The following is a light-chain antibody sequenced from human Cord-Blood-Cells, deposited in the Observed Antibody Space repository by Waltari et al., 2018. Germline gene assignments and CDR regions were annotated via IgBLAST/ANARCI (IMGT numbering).Light chain of an antibody. V-gene: IGLV3-1*01. CDR3: QAWDSSTYV. CDR2: QDS. CDR1: KLGDKY. J-gene: IGLJ1*01. Sequence: SYELTQPPSESVSPGQTASITCSGDKLGDKYACWYQQKPGQSPVLVIYQDSKRPSGFPERFSGSNSGNTATLTISGTQAMDEADYYCQAWDSSTYVFGTGTKVTVL.